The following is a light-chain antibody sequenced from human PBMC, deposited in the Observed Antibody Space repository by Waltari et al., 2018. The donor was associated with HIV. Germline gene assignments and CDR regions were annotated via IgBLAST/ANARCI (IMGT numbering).Light chain of an antibody. CDR3: AAWDDSLSGSYV. Sequence: QSVLTQPPSASGTPGQRVTIACSGSSSNLGNHYVYWYQQLPGTAPKLLIYRNDHRPAGVPDGFSGAKSGTSASLAISGLRSEDEADDYCAAWDDSLSGSYVFATGTKVTVL. CDR2: RND. V-gene: IGLV1-47*01. J-gene: IGLJ1*01. CDR1: SSNLGNHY.